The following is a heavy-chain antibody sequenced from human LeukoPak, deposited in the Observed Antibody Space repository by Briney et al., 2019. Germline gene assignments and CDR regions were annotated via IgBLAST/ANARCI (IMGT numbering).Heavy chain of an antibody. Sequence: GGSLRLSCAASGFTVSSNYMSWVCQAPGKGLEWVSVIYSGGSTYYADSVKGRFTISRDNSKNTLYLQMNSLRAEDTAVYYCARGLRYDILTGYGSQNPYYFDYWGQGTLVTVSS. CDR3: ARGLRYDILTGYGSQNPYYFDY. CDR1: GFTVSSNY. CDR2: IYSGGST. J-gene: IGHJ4*02. D-gene: IGHD3-9*01. V-gene: IGHV3-53*01.